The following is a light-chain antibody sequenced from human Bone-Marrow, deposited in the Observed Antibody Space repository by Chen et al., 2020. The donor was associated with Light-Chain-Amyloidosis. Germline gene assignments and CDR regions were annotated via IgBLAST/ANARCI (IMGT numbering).Light chain of an antibody. J-gene: IGKJ4*01. Sequence: EIVLTQSPGTLSLSPGEGANLSCRASQTISSNYLTWYQQKFGQAPRLLIYGSSSRATGIPDRFTGSGSGTDFTLTINRLEPEDCAMDYCQQYGTSPLTFGGGTKVEIK. V-gene: IGKV3-20*01. CDR2: GSS. CDR1: QTISSNY. CDR3: QQYGTSPLT.